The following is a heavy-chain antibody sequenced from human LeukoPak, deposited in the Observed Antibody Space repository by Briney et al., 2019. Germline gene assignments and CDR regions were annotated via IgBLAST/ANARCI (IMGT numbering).Heavy chain of an antibody. V-gene: IGHV4-59*08. CDR2: IYYNGST. CDR3: ASSPSTTGRYFDWQFDY. CDR1: GGSISSYY. J-gene: IGHJ4*02. Sequence: KASETLSLTCTVSGGSISSYYWSWIRQPPGKGLEWIGYIYYNGSTNYNPSLKSRVTISVDTSKNQFSLKLSSVTAADTAVYYCASSPSTTGRYFDWQFDYWGQGTLVTVSS. D-gene: IGHD3-9*01.